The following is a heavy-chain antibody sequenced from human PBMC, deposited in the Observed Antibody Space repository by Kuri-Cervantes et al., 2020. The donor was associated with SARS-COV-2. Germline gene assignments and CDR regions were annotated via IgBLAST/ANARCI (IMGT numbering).Heavy chain of an antibody. V-gene: IGHV3-48*03. CDR1: GFTFSNYE. D-gene: IGHD2-15*01. J-gene: IGHJ6*02. CDR3: ARDCSGGSCYSGGDYYYGMDV. CDR2: ISSVGSTI. Sequence: GESLKISCEASGFTFSNYEMHWVRQAPGKGLEWISYISSVGSTIYYADSVKGRFTISRDNAKNSLYLQMNSLRAEDTAVYYCARDCSGGSCYSGGDYYYGMDVWGQGTTVTVSS.